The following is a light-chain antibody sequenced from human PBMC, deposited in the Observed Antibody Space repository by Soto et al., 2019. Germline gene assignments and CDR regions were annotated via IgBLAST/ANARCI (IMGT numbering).Light chain of an antibody. Sequence: EIVLTQSPGALSLSPGERATLSCRASQSVNSNYLAWYQQKPGQGPRLLMYGASSRATGIPDRFSGSGSGTDFTLTISRLEPEHFAVYYCQQYDSSPRTVGQGTKVEIK. CDR2: GAS. V-gene: IGKV3-20*01. J-gene: IGKJ1*01. CDR3: QQYDSSPRT. CDR1: QSVNSNY.